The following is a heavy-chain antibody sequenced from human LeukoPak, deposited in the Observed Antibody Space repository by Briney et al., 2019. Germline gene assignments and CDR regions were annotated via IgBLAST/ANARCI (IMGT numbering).Heavy chain of an antibody. CDR1: GYTFTSYY. CDR2: INPSGGST. Sequence: ASVKVSCKASGYTFTSYYMHWVRQAPGQGLEWMGIINPSGGSTSYAQKFQGRVTMTRDMSTSTVYMELSSLRSEDTAVYYCATYDSSGYYGHWGQGTLVTVSS. J-gene: IGHJ4*02. CDR3: ATYDSSGYYGH. V-gene: IGHV1-46*01. D-gene: IGHD3-22*01.